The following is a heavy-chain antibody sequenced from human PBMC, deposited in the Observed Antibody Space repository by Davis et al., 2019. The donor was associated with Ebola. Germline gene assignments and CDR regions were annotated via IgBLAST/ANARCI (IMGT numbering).Heavy chain of an antibody. Sequence: GESLKISCAASGFTFTRHWMTWVRQAPGKGLEWVANINRDGSEEHYVDSVRGRFTISRDNAQNSLLLQMNSLRAEDTAVYYCARGLPYDYTTSYNYYMEVWGKGTTVTVSS. J-gene: IGHJ6*03. V-gene: IGHV3-7*03. CDR1: GFTFTRHW. CDR2: INRDGSEE. D-gene: IGHD4-11*01. CDR3: ARGLPYDYTTSYNYYMEV.